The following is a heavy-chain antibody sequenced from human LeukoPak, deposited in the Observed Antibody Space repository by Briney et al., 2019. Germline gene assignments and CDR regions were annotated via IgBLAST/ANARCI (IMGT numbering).Heavy chain of an antibody. J-gene: IGHJ6*02. V-gene: IGHV1-58*01. CDR1: GFTFTSSA. CDR2: NVVGSGNT. D-gene: IGHD6-6*01. Sequence: SVKVSCKASGFTFTSSAVQWVRQARGQRLEWIGWNVVGSGNTNYAQKFQERVTITRDMSTSTAYMELSSLRSEDTAVYYCAAGIAARLAVPNYYYGMDVWGQGTTVTVSS. CDR3: AAGIAARLAVPNYYYGMDV.